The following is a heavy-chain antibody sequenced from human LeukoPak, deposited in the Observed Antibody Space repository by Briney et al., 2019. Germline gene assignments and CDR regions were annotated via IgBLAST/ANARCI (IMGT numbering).Heavy chain of an antibody. CDR3: ASSWPYYYDSSGYYF. V-gene: IGHV1-3*01. CDR1: GYTFTSYA. Sequence: GASVEVSCKASGYTFTSYAMHWVRQAPGQRLEWMGWINAGNGNTKYSQKFQGRVTITRDTSTSTAYMELSSLRSEDTAVYYCASSWPYYYDSSGYYFWGQGTLVTVSS. D-gene: IGHD3-22*01. J-gene: IGHJ1*01. CDR2: INAGNGNT.